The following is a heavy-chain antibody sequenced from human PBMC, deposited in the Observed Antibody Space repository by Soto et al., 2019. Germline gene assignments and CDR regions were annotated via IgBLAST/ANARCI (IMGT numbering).Heavy chain of an antibody. CDR3: ARDSHYGANGGAFDI. CDR2: IYSGGST. CDR1: GFTVSSNY. D-gene: IGHD4-17*01. Sequence: GGSLRLSCAASGFTVSSNYMSWVRQAPGKGLEWVTVIYSGGSTYYADSKKGRFTIYRDNSKNTMYLQMNSLRAVDTAVYYCARDSHYGANGGAFDIWGQGTMVTVSS. J-gene: IGHJ3*02. V-gene: IGHV3-66*01.